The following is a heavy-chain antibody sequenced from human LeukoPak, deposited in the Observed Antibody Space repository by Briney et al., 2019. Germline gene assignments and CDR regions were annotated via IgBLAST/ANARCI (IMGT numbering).Heavy chain of an antibody. Sequence: SETLSLTCAVSGGSISSSNWWRWVRQPPGKGLEWIGEIYHSGSTNYNPSLKSRVTISVDKSKNQFSLKLSSVTAADTAMYYCARRLLGYCSGGSCYSGYFQHWGQGTLVTVSS. D-gene: IGHD2-15*01. V-gene: IGHV4-4*02. CDR3: ARRLLGYCSGGSCYSGYFQH. CDR1: GGSISSSNW. J-gene: IGHJ1*01. CDR2: IYHSGST.